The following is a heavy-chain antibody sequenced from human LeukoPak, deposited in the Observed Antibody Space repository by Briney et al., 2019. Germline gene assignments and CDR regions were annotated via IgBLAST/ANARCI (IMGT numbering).Heavy chain of an antibody. V-gene: IGHV1-69*04. CDR2: IIPILGIA. Sequence: SVKVSCKASGGTFSSYAISRVRQAPGQGLEWMGRIIPILGIANYAQKFLGRVTMTIDSSTSTAYMELRSLRSDDTAVYYCAREEGGNYYYMDVWGKGTTVTVSS. J-gene: IGHJ6*03. CDR1: GGTFSSYA. D-gene: IGHD3-16*01. CDR3: AREEGGNYYYMDV.